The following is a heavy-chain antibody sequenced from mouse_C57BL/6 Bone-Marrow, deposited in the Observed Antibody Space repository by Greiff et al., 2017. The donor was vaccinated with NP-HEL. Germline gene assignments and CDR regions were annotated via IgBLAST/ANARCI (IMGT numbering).Heavy chain of an antibody. Sequence: VQLQQSGAELVRPGASVKLSCTASGFNIKDDYMHWVKQRPEQGLEWIGWIDPENGDTEYASKFQGKATITADTSSNTAYLQLSSLTSEDTAVYYCTSYGYDGWYFEVWGTGTTVTVSS. J-gene: IGHJ1*03. CDR3: TSYGYDGWYFEV. CDR2: IDPENGDT. V-gene: IGHV14-4*01. CDR1: GFNIKDDY. D-gene: IGHD2-2*01.